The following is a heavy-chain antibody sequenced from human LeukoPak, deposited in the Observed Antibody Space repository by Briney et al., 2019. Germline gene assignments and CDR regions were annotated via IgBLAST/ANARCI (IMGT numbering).Heavy chain of an antibody. CDR1: GGSFSGYY. J-gene: IGHJ4*02. V-gene: IGHV4-34*01. CDR3: ARATTRRAGGDCYSH. D-gene: IGHD2-21*02. CDR2: INHSGST. Sequence: SETLSLTCAVYGGSFSGYYWSWIRQPPGKGLEWIGEINHSGSTNYNPSLKSRVTISVDTSKNQFSLKLSSVTAADTVVYYCARATTRRAGGDCYSHWGQGTLVTVSS.